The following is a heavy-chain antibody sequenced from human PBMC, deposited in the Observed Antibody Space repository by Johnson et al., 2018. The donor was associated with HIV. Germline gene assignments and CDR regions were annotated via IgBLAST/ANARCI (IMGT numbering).Heavy chain of an antibody. J-gene: IGHJ3*02. CDR2: ISYDGSNK. Sequence: QVQLVESGGGVVQPGRSLRLSCAASGFTFSSYGMHWVRQAPGKGLEWLAVISYDGSNKYYADSVKGRFTISRDNSKNTLYLQMNSLRAEDTAVYYCAREATYSSSWYHDVFDIWGQGTMVTVSS. CDR1: GFTFSSYG. D-gene: IGHD6-13*01. CDR3: AREATYSSSWYHDVFDI. V-gene: IGHV3-30*03.